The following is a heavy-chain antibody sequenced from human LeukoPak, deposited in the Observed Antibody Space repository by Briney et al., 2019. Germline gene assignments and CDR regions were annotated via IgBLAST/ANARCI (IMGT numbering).Heavy chain of an antibody. CDR1: GFIFDDYG. CDR3: ARGGGYSGYDLDAFDI. Sequence: PGGSLRLSCAASGFIFDDYGMSWVRQAPGKGLEWVSGINWNGGSTGYADSVKGRFTISRDNAKNSLHLQMNSLRAEDTAVYYCARGGGYSGYDLDAFDIWGQGTMVTVSS. V-gene: IGHV3-20*04. D-gene: IGHD5-12*01. J-gene: IGHJ3*02. CDR2: INWNGGST.